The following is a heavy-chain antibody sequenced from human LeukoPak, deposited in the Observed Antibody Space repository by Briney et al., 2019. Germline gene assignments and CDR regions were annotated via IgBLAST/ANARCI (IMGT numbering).Heavy chain of an antibody. J-gene: IGHJ4*02. CDR3: ARGGDGYNSPDY. D-gene: IGHD5-24*01. CDR2: ISGSGGST. Sequence: PGGSLRLSCAASGFTFSSYAMSWVRQAPGKGLEWVSAISGSGGSTYYADSVKGRFTISRDSSKNTLYLQMSSLRIEDTAVYYCARGGDGYNSPDYWGQGTLVTVSS. CDR1: GFTFSSYA. V-gene: IGHV3-23*01.